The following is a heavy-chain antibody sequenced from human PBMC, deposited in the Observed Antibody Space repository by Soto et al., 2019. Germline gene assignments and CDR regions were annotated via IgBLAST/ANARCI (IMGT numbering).Heavy chain of an antibody. CDR3: ARDQPGYSYGYGLGF. Sequence: GGSLRLSCAASGFTFSSYWMYWVRQVPGKGLVWVSRINSDGSSTSYADSVKGRFTISRDNAKNSLYLQMNSLRAEDTAVYYCARDQPGYSYGYGLGFWGQGTLVTVSS. J-gene: IGHJ4*02. D-gene: IGHD5-18*01. CDR1: GFTFSSYW. CDR2: INSDGSST. V-gene: IGHV3-74*01.